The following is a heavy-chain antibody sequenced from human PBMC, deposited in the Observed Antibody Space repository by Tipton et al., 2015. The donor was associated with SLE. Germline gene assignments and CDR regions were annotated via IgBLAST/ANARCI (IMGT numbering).Heavy chain of an antibody. CDR2: VNPNGKT. Sequence: QLVQSGAEVKKPGASVKVSCKASGYTFTSYDINWVRQAAGQGLEWMGWVNPNGKTGYAQRIQGRVTMTMVTSISTAYMELNSLRSECAAVYYCARAKWVPDFWGPGSLVTVSS. D-gene: IGHD1-26*01. J-gene: IGHJ4*02. CDR3: ARAKWVPDF. CDR1: GYTFTSYD. V-gene: IGHV1-8*01.